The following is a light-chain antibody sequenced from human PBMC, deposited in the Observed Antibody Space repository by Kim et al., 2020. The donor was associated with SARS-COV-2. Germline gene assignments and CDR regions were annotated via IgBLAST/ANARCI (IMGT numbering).Light chain of an antibody. Sequence: SSELTQDPAVSVALGQTVRITCQGDSLRSSYATWYQQRPGQAPILVIYGRNKRPSGIPDRFSASTSGNTASLTITGAQAEDEADYYCNSRDSSGNHVIFGGGTKLTV. CDR1: SLRSSY. J-gene: IGLJ2*01. CDR3: NSRDSSGNHVI. V-gene: IGLV3-19*01. CDR2: GRN.